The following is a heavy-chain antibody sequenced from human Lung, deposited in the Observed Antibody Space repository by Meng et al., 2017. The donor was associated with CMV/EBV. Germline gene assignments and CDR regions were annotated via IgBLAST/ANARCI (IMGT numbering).Heavy chain of an antibody. V-gene: IGHV3-23*01. Sequence: SCVASGFTFSTYGMSWVRQAPGKGLEWVSVIRGSDGSTHYADSAKGRFTISRDNSKNTLFLQMNSLRADDTAVYYCAKDRCGSASCSLGMDVWGQGNXVTVSS. J-gene: IGHJ6*02. D-gene: IGHD2-2*01. CDR1: GFTFSTYG. CDR2: IRGSDGST. CDR3: AKDRCGSASCSLGMDV.